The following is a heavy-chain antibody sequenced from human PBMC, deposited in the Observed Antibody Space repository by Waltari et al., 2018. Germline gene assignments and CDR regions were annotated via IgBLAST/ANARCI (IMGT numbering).Heavy chain of an antibody. CDR2: TYHSGGT. CDR3: ARLLNGAFDF. Sequence: QVQLQESGPGLEKPSETLSLTCAVSGYSISSGYYWGWIRQPPGKGLEWIGRTYHSGGTYYTPALNGRVTISVDTSKNQFSLKLSSVTAADTAVYYCARLLNGAFDFWGQGTMVTVSS. D-gene: IGHD2-8*01. CDR1: GYSISSGYY. J-gene: IGHJ3*01. V-gene: IGHV4-38-2*01.